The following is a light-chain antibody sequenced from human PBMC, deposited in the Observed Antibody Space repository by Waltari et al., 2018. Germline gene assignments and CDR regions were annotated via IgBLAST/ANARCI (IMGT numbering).Light chain of an antibody. J-gene: IGKJ3*01. CDR2: WAS. CDR1: QSVLYSSNNKNY. V-gene: IGKV4-1*01. Sequence: DIVMTQSPDSLAVSLGERATINCKSSQSVLYSSNNKNYLAWYQQKPGQPPKLRIYWASTRESGVPDQLSGSGSGTDFTLTISSLQAEDVAVYYCHQYYNIPFTFGPGTKVDIK. CDR3: HQYYNIPFT.